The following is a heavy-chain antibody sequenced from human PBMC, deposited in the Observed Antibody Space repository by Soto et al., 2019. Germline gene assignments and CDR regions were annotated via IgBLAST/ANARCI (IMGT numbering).Heavy chain of an antibody. CDR2: ISAYNGNT. CDR1: GYTFTSYY. J-gene: IGHJ4*02. Sequence: QVQLVQSGAEVKKPGASLKVSCKASGYTFTSYYISWVRQGPGQGLEGMGWISAYNGNTNDAQKLHGSVTMTTDPSTGTAYIELRSLRSADTAVYYCARDSPPPREWGQGTLVTVSS. V-gene: IGHV1-18*01. CDR3: ARDSPPPRE.